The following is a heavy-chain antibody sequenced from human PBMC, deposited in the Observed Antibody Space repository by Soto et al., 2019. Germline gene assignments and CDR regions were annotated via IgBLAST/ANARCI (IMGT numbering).Heavy chain of an antibody. D-gene: IGHD6-19*01. CDR3: ERGLSSGY. Sequence: GGYPRLSCAASGFTFSSYWMSWVRQAPGKGLEWVANIKQDGSEKYYVDSVKGRFTISRDNANNSLYLQMNSLRAEDTAVYYCERGLSSGYWCQGILVSVSS. J-gene: IGHJ4*02. CDR2: IKQDGSEK. CDR1: GFTFSSYW. V-gene: IGHV3-7*01.